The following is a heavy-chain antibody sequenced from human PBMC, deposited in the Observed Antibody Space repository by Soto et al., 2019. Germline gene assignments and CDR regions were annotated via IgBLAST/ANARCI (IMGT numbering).Heavy chain of an antibody. J-gene: IGHJ5*02. CDR3: TKGDSSGYFDPSTGYSTPDQ. V-gene: IGHV3-23*01. Sequence: DVQLFESGGGLVEPGESLRLSCAASGFMFKDFAMSWVRQAPGKGLEWVSTITTSDDITYSADSVRGRFTISRDNSANTLFLQMSSLRGDDTATYYCTKGDSSGYFDPSTGYSTPDQWGQGTLVTVSS. CDR1: GFMFKDFA. CDR2: ITTSDDIT. D-gene: IGHD3-3*01.